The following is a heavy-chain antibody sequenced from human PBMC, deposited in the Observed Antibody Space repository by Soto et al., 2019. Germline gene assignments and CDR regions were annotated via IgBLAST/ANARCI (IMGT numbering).Heavy chain of an antibody. V-gene: IGHV3-23*01. J-gene: IGHJ5*02. CDR1: GGSVSRYA. D-gene: IGHD3-3*01. CDR2: ISGSGGST. Sequence: GRSLRRSDAGSGGSVSRYAISWVHQTHGKGLVWVSAISGSGGSTYYADSVKGRFTISRDNSKNTLYLQMNSLRAEDTAVYYCAKDGLRFLEWLPPLNWFDPWGQGTLVTVSS. CDR3: AKDGLRFLEWLPPLNWFDP.